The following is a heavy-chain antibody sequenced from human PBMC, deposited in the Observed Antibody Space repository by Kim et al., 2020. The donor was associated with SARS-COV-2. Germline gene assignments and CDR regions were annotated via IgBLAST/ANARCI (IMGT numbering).Heavy chain of an antibody. J-gene: IGHJ3*02. CDR1: GFTFSSYS. D-gene: IGHD4-17*01. Sequence: GGSLRLSCAASGFTFSSYSMNWVRQAPGKGLEWVSSISSSSSYIYYADSVKGRFTISRDNAKNSLYLQMNSLRAEDTAVYYCARLTTADRCDAFDIWGQGTMVTVSS. V-gene: IGHV3-21*01. CDR3: ARLTTADRCDAFDI. CDR2: ISSSSSYI.